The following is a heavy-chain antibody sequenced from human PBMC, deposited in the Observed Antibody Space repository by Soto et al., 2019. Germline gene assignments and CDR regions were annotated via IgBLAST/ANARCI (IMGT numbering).Heavy chain of an antibody. J-gene: IGHJ4*02. D-gene: IGHD1-1*01. Sequence: QVHLVQSGAEVKKPGSSVKVSCKASGGAFTSYSFHWVRQAPGQGLEWMGGIIPMSGTTNYALKFQGRVTMPADVPTNTAYTELSSLRSEDTAIYYCARDNTGLDYWGQGTLVTVSS. V-gene: IGHV1-69*12. CDR2: IIPMSGTT. CDR1: GGAFTSYS. CDR3: ARDNTGLDY.